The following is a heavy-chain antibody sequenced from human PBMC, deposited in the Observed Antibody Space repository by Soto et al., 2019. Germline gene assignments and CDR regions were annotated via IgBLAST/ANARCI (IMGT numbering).Heavy chain of an antibody. J-gene: IGHJ2*01. CDR3: ARGNHRLLQLWYVVL. CDR2: IIPIVGTA. V-gene: IGHV1-69*12. CDR1: GGTFSSYT. D-gene: IGHD2-15*01. Sequence: QVQLVQSGAEVKKPGSSVTVSCKASGGTFSSYTISWVRQAPGQGLEWMGGIIPIVGTANYAEKIQGRVTITAVESTSTAYMKLSRLRSEDTAVYYGARGNHRLLQLWYVVLCGRGTLVTVSS.